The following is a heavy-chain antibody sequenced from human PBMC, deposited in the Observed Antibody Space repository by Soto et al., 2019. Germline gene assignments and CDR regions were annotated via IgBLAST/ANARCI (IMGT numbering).Heavy chain of an antibody. D-gene: IGHD3-10*02. J-gene: IGHJ3*01. CDR3: ARSPLSYDYVRQTWREVGDSFDV. V-gene: IGHV4-34*12. CDR2: LIHGGST. Sequence: PSETLSLTCAIYNSSLGAFHWTWICQPPGKGLEWIGELIHGGSTNYNPSLKSRVTFSLDTSKSQFSLHVMSVTAADTAVYYCARSPLSYDYVRQTWREVGDSFDVWGRGTSVT. CDR1: NSSLGAFH.